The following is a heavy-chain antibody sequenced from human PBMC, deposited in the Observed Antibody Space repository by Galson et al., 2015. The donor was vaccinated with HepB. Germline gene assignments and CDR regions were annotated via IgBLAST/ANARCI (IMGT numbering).Heavy chain of an antibody. D-gene: IGHD3-22*01. V-gene: IGHV3-30*18. CDR1: GFTFSSHG. CDR3: ANEGYYDTSGYYSRVGGFDI. J-gene: IGHJ3*02. CDR2: ISRDGTNK. Sequence: SLRLSCAASGFTFSSHGMHWVRQAPGKGLEWVAVISRDGTNKYYVDSVKGRFTISRDNSKNTLYLQMNSLRPEDTAVYYCANEGYYDTSGYYSRVGGFDIWGQGTRVTVSS.